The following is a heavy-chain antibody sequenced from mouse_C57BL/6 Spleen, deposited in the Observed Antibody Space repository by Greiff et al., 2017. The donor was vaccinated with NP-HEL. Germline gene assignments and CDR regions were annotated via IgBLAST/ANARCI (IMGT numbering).Heavy chain of an antibody. CDR3: ASLLGTWFAY. CDR1: GFTFTDYY. J-gene: IGHJ3*01. V-gene: IGHV7-3*01. Sequence: EVKLVESGGGLVQPGGSLSLSCAASGFTFTDYYMSWVRQPPGKALEWLGFIRNKANGYTTEYSASVKGRFTISRDNSQSILYLQMNALRAEDSATYYCASLLGTWFAYWGQGTLVTVSA. D-gene: IGHD4-1*01. CDR2: IRNKANGYTT.